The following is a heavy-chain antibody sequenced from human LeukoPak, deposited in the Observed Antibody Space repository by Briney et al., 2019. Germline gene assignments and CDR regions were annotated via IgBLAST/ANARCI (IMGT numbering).Heavy chain of an antibody. D-gene: IGHD2-2*02. V-gene: IGHV4-34*01. J-gene: IGHJ4*02. Sequence: SETLSLTCAVYGGSFSGYYWNWIRQHPGKGLEWIGEINHSGDTNYSPSLKSRVTISVDTSKSQFSLKLNSVTAADTAVYYCARVEKYQVYQLLPYQLFDFWGQGTLITVSS. CDR1: GGSFSGYY. CDR3: ARVEKYQVYQLLPYQLFDF. CDR2: INHSGDT.